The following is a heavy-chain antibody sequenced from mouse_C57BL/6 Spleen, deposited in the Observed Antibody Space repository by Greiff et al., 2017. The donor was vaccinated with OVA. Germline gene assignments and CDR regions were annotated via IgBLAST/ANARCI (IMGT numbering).Heavy chain of an antibody. V-gene: IGHV1-61*01. CDR1: GYTFTSYW. CDR2: IYPSDSET. D-gene: IGHD2-1*01. Sequence: VQLQQPGAELVRPGSSVKLSCKASGYTFTSYWMDWVKQRPGQGLEWIGNIYPSDSETHYNQKFKDKATLTVDKSSSTAYMQLSSLTSEDSAVYYCARSPYGNYGYFDVWGTGTTVTVSS. J-gene: IGHJ1*03. CDR3: ARSPYGNYGYFDV.